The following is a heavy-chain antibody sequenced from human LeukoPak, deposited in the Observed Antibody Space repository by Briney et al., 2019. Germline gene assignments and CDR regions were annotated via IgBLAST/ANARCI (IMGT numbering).Heavy chain of an antibody. D-gene: IGHD4-17*01. CDR1: GFTFSSYG. Sequence: GGTLRLSCAASGFTFSSYGMSWVRQAPGKGLEWVSAISGSGGSTYYADSVKGRFTISRDNSKNTLYLQMNSLRAEDTAVYYCARVGVPYGDYVSYFDYWGQGTLVTVSS. CDR3: ARVGVPYGDYVSYFDY. V-gene: IGHV3-23*01. CDR2: ISGSGGST. J-gene: IGHJ4*02.